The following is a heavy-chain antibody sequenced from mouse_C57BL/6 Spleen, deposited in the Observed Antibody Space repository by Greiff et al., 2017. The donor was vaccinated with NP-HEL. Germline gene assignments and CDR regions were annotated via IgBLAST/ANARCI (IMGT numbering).Heavy chain of an antibody. CDR3: ARSPSSTMITSYYFDY. J-gene: IGHJ2*01. V-gene: IGHV7-3*01. D-gene: IGHD2-4*01. CDR1: GFTFTDYY. Sequence: EVKLMESGGGLVQPGGSLSLSCAASGFTFTDYYMSWVRQPPGKALEWLGFIRNKANGYTTEYSASVKGRFTISRDNSQSILYLQMNALRAEDSATYYCARSPSSTMITSYYFDYWGQGTTLTVSS. CDR2: IRNKANGYTT.